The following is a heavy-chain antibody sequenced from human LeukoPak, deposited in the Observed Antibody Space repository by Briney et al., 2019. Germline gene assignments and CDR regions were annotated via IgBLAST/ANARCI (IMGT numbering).Heavy chain of an antibody. CDR1: GGSISSYY. CDR3: ARGDCSSTSCYRYYFDY. V-gene: IGHV4-4*07. Sequence: SETLSLTCTVSGGSISSYYWSWIRQPAGKGLEWIGRIYTSGSTNYNPSLKSRVTISVDTSKYQFSLKLSSVTAADTAVYYCARGDCSSTSCYRYYFDYWGQGTLVTVSS. J-gene: IGHJ4*02. D-gene: IGHD2-2*01. CDR2: IYTSGST.